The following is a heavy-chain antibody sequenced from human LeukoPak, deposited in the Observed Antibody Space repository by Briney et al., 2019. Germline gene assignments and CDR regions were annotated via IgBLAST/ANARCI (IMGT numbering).Heavy chain of an antibody. V-gene: IGHV1-18*01. Sequence: GASVKVSCKASGYTFTSYGISWVRQAPGQGLEWMGWISAYNGNTNYAQKLQGRVTMTTDTSTSTAYMELRSLRSDDTAVYYCARAVKGYCSSTSCYRGDPRTDSWNWFDPWGQGTLVTVSS. J-gene: IGHJ5*02. D-gene: IGHD2-2*02. CDR1: GYTFTSYG. CDR3: ARAVKGYCSSTSCYRGDPRTDSWNWFDP. CDR2: ISAYNGNT.